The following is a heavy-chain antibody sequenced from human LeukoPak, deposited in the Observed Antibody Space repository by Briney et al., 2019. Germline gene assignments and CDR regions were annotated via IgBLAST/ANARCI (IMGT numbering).Heavy chain of an antibody. J-gene: IGHJ4*02. CDR1: GITFADYA. CDR2: IRNEAYGGTT. CDR3: AGGGRYFDY. V-gene: IGHV3-49*04. Sequence: PGGSLRLSCTASGITFADYAMSWVRQAPGKGLQWVGFIRNEAYGGTTEYAASVKGRFTISRDDSKSIAYLQMNSLKTEDTAVYYCAGGGRYFDYWGQGTLVTVSS.